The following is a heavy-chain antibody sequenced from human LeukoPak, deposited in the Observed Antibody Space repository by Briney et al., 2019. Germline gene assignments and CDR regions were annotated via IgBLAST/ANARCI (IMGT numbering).Heavy chain of an antibody. J-gene: IGHJ3*02. CDR1: GYTFTSYY. D-gene: IGHD1-26*01. Sequence: GASVKVSCKASGYTFTSYYMHWVRQAPGQGLEWMGIINPSGGSTSYAQKFQGRVTMTRDMSTSTVYMELSSLRSEDTAVYYCARDGVVGATIGAFDIWGQGTMVTVSS. CDR3: ARDGVVGATIGAFDI. V-gene: IGHV1-46*01. CDR2: INPSGGST.